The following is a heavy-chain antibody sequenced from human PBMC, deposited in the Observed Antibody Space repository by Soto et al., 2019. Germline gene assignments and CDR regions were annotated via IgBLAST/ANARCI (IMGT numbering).Heavy chain of an antibody. D-gene: IGHD3-10*01. CDR2: MSGSGGST. CDR3: MNLYSYGSGSYYK. Sequence: VQLLESGGGLVQPGGSLRLSCAASGFTFSTYAMSWVRQAPGKGLAWVSGMSGSGGSTYYADSVKGRFTISRDNSKNTLYLQMNSLRAEDTAVYYCMNLYSYGSGSYYKWGQGTLVTVSS. J-gene: IGHJ4*02. V-gene: IGHV3-23*01. CDR1: GFTFSTYA.